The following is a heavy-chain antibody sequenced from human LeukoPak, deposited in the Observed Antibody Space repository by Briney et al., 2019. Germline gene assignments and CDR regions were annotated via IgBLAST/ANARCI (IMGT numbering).Heavy chain of an antibody. CDR1: GFTFSSDG. V-gene: IGHV3-33*06. CDR3: AKVRVKYSSYLDAFDI. D-gene: IGHD6-6*01. J-gene: IGHJ3*02. Sequence: GGSLRLSCAASGFTFSSDGMHWVRQAPGEVLGWVAVIWYAGSNKYYADSVKGRFTISRDNSKNTLYLQMNSLRAEDTAVYYCAKVRVKYSSYLDAFDIWGQGTMVTVSS. CDR2: IWYAGSNK.